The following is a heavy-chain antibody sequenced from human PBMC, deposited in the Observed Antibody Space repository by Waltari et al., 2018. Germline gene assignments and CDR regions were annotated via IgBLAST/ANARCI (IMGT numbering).Heavy chain of an antibody. Sequence: QVQLQQWGAGLLKPSETLSLTCAVYGGSFSGYYWTWIRQPPGKGLEWIGEINHSGSTNYNPSLKSRVTISVDTSKNQFSLKLSSVTAADTAVYYCARERVSVTTFRNYYYGMDVWGQGTTVTVSS. V-gene: IGHV4-34*01. CDR2: INHSGST. CDR1: GGSFSGYY. J-gene: IGHJ6*02. CDR3: ARERVSVTTFRNYYYGMDV. D-gene: IGHD4-17*01.